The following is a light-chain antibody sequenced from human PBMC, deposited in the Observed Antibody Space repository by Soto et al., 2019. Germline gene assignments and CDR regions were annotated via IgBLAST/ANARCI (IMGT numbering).Light chain of an antibody. CDR1: QRVSTF. V-gene: IGKV3-11*01. J-gene: IGKJ1*01. Sequence: EIVLTQSPGTLSLSPGERATLSCRASQRVSTFLAWYQQKPGQAPRLLIYDASNRATGVPARFSGSGSGTDFSFTISSLEPEDFAVYYCQQRSNWPWTFGQGTKVDIK. CDR3: QQRSNWPWT. CDR2: DAS.